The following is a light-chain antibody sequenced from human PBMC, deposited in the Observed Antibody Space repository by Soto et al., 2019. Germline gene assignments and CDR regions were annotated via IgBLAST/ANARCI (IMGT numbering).Light chain of an antibody. CDR1: QSVDTY. CDR2: DAS. Sequence: IVLTQSPATLSLSPGESVTLSCTTNQSVDTYFAWYQQKRGLPPRLLIYDASNRAIGIPARLSGRGSDTDFSLTISSLAPEDFAVYYCQQRGTWHPTFGRGTRLEI. J-gene: IGKJ5*01. CDR3: QQRGTWHPT. V-gene: IGKV3D-11*02.